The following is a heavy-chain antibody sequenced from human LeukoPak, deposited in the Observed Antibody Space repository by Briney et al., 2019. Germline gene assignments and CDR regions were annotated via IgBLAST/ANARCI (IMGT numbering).Heavy chain of an antibody. D-gene: IGHD3-3*01. Sequence: SETLSLTCAVYGGSFSGYYWSWIRQPPGKGLEWIGEINHSGSTNYNPSLKSRVTISVDTSKNQFSLKLSSVTAADTAVYYCARPQVDYDFWSDYLVYYYMDVWGKGTTVTVSS. CDR1: GGSFSGYY. J-gene: IGHJ6*03. CDR2: INHSGST. CDR3: ARPQVDYDFWSDYLVYYYMDV. V-gene: IGHV4-34*01.